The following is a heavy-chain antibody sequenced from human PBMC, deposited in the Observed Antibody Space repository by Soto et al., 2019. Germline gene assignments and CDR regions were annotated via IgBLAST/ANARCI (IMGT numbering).Heavy chain of an antibody. D-gene: IGHD3-22*01. CDR2: ISGYNGDT. CDR1: GYTVTSYG. CDR3: AREGSYHDFDY. J-gene: IGHJ4*02. Sequence: ASVKVSCKASGYTVTSYGISWVRQAPGQGLAWMGWISGYNGDTNYAQKFQGRVTLTTDTSTSTAYLEVMTLRSDDTAVYYCAREGSYHDFDYWGRGTLVTVSS. V-gene: IGHV1-18*01.